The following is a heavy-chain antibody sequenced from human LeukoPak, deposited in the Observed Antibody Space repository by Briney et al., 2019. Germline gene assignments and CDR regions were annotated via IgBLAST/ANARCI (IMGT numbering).Heavy chain of an antibody. CDR1: GFTFSSYA. D-gene: IGHD6-13*01. Sequence: GGSLRLSCAASGFTFSSYAMSWVRQAPGKGLEWVSAISGSGGSTYYADSVKGRLTISRDNSKNTLYLQMNSLRAEDTAVYYCAKDLGAYSSSWWGQGTLVTVSS. J-gene: IGHJ4*02. CDR3: AKDLGAYSSSW. CDR2: ISGSGGST. V-gene: IGHV3-23*01.